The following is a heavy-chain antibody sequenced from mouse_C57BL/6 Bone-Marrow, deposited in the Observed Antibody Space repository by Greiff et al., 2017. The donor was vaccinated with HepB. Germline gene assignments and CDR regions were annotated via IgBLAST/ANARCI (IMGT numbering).Heavy chain of an antibody. D-gene: IGHD2-1*01. CDR3: ASIYYGNYVGAMDY. CDR1: GYAFTNYL. J-gene: IGHJ4*01. CDR2: INPGSGGT. Sequence: VKLQESGAELVRPGPSVKVSCKASGYAFTNYLIEWVKQRPGQGLEWIGVINPGSGGTNYNEKFKGKATLTADKSSSTAYMQLSSLTSEDSAVYFCASIYYGNYVGAMDYWGQGTSVTVSS. V-gene: IGHV1-54*01.